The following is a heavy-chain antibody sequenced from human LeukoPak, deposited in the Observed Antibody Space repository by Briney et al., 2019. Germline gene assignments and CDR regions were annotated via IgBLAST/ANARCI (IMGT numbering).Heavy chain of an antibody. CDR3: ARETDNWFDP. V-gene: IGHV3-48*04. J-gene: IGHJ5*02. Sequence: PGGSLRLSCAASGFTFSSYAMSWVRQAPGKGLEWVSYISSSGSTIYYADSVKGRFTISRDNAKNSLYLQMNSLRAEDTAVYYCARETDNWFDPWGQGTLVTVSS. CDR1: GFTFSSYA. CDR2: ISSSGSTI.